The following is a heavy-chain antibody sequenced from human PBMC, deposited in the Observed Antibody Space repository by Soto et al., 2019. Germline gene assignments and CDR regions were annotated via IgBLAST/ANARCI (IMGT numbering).Heavy chain of an antibody. CDR1: GYTFTNYG. J-gene: IGHJ4*02. Sequence: QVQLVQSGAEVREPGASVKVSCKASGYTFTNYGVSWVRQAPGQGLEWMGWIGGYKGNTNYAQKPRGRVTVTTDTSTSTAYMELRSLSSDDTAVYYCAPHTLDTGMPSGYWGQGTLVTVSS. CDR3: APHTLDTGMPSGY. D-gene: IGHD5-18*01. V-gene: IGHV1-18*01. CDR2: IGGYKGNT.